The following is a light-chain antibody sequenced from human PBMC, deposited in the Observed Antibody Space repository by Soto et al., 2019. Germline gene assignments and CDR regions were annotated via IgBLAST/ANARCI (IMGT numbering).Light chain of an antibody. Sequence: DIQMTQFPSTLSASVGDRVTITCRASQSISSWLAWYQQKPGKAPKLLIYKSFSLESGVPSRFCGSGSGTEFPLTISSLQPDDFANYYCQQYSNYWTFGQGTKVEIK. V-gene: IGKV1-5*03. J-gene: IGKJ1*01. CDR3: QQYSNYWT. CDR2: KSF. CDR1: QSISSW.